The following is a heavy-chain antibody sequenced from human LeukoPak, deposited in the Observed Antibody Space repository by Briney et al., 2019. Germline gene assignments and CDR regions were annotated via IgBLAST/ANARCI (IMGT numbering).Heavy chain of an antibody. CDR2: IKQEGSEK. CDR3: ARDNSGSDPEHWAR. V-gene: IGHV3-7*05. D-gene: IGHD5-12*01. J-gene: IGHJ4*02. CDR1: GFTFSRYW. Sequence: PGGSLRLSCAASGFTFSRYWMSWVRQAPGKGLEWVANIKQEGSEKYCVDSVKGRFTISRDNAKNSLYLQMNSLRAEDTAVYYCARDNSGSDPEHWARWGQGTLVTASA.